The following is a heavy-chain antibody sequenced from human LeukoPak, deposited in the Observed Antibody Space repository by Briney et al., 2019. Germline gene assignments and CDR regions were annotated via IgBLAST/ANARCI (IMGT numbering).Heavy chain of an antibody. J-gene: IGHJ4*02. D-gene: IGHD3-10*01. V-gene: IGHV3-9*03. CDR1: GFKFEDYA. CDR2: ISWNNGFI. Sequence: QTGGSLRLSCAAPGFKFEDYAMPGFRLRPGKGLYWVSVISWNNGFIEYVDSVKGRFTISRDNAKNSLYLQMNRLTTDNMALYYCVKDFKLRGLLPRSFDYWGQGTLVTVSS. CDR3: VKDFKLRGLLPRSFDY.